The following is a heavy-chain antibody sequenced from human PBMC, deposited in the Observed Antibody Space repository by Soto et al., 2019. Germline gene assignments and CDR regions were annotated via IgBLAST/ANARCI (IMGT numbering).Heavy chain of an antibody. CDR1: GFTFSGSA. CDR3: TRRPLIAVAGTGPFDP. Sequence: GGSLRLSCAASGFTFSGSAMHWVRQASGKGLEWVGRIRSKANSYATAYAASVKGRFTISRDDSKNTAYLQMNSLKTEDTAVYYCTRRPLIAVAGTGPFDPWGQGTLVTVSS. J-gene: IGHJ5*02. V-gene: IGHV3-73*01. CDR2: IRSKANSYAT. D-gene: IGHD6-19*01.